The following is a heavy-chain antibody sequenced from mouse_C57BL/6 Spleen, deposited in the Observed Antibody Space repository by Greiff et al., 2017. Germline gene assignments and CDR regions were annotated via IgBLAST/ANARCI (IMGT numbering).Heavy chain of an antibody. Sequence: QVQLKQSGPELVKPGASVKISCKASGYAFSSYWMNWVKQRTGKGLEWIGRIDPGDGDTTYNGKFKGKATLTADKSSSTAYMQLSSLTSEDSAVYCCTNIYYGNTGYFDYWGQGTTLTVSS. CDR1: GYAFSSYW. CDR3: TNIYYGNTGYFDY. D-gene: IGHD2-1*01. J-gene: IGHJ2*01. CDR2: IDPGDGDT. V-gene: IGHV1-82*01.